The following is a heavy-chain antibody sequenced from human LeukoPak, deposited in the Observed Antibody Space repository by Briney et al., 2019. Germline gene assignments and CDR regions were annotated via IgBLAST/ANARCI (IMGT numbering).Heavy chain of an antibody. CDR2: IRYDGSNK. Sequence: GGSLRLSCAASGFTFSSYGMHWVRQAPGKGLEWVAVIRYDGSNKYYADSVKGRFTISRDNSKNTLYLQMNSLRAEDTAVYYCAHSSGYYSRGIDYWGQGTLVTVSS. V-gene: IGHV3-33*08. J-gene: IGHJ4*02. CDR3: AHSSGYYSRGIDY. CDR1: GFTFSSYG. D-gene: IGHD3-22*01.